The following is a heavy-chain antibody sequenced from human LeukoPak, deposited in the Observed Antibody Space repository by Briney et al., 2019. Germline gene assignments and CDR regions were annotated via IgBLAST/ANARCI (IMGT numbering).Heavy chain of an antibody. V-gene: IGHV3-53*01. CDR3: ARDLYSSSRTEDI. J-gene: IGHJ4*02. Sequence: PGGSLRLSCAASGFTVSSNYMSWVRQAPGKGLEWVSVIYSGGSTYYADSVKGRFTISRDNSKNTLYLQMNSLRAEDTAVYYCARDLYSSSRTEDIWGQGTLVTVSS. CDR1: GFTVSSNY. CDR2: IYSGGST. D-gene: IGHD6-13*01.